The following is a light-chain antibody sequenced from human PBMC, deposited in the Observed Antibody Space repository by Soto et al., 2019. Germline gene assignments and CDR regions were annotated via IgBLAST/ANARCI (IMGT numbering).Light chain of an antibody. CDR3: SSFAGNNNLV. V-gene: IGLV2-8*01. J-gene: IGLJ2*01. CDR1: SSDVGVYNY. CDR2: EVS. Sequence: QSALTQPPSASGSPGQSVTISCTGTSSDVGVYNYVSWYQQHPGKAPKLMIYEVSKRPSGVPDRFSGSKSGTTASLTVSGLQAEDEADDYCSSFAGNNNLVFGGGTKLTVL.